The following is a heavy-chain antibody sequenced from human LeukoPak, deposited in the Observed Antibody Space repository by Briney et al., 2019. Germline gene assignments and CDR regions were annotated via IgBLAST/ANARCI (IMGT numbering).Heavy chain of an antibody. D-gene: IGHD4-23*01. CDR3: ARRGDGGRSFDY. CDR1: GFTFSSYA. CDR2: ISGSGGST. Sequence: GGSLRLSCAASGFTFSSYAMSWVRQAPGKGLEWVSAISGSGGSTYYADSVKGRFTISRDNSKNTLYLQVNSLRAEDTAVYYCARRGDGGRSFDYWGQGTLVTVSS. V-gene: IGHV3-23*01. J-gene: IGHJ4*02.